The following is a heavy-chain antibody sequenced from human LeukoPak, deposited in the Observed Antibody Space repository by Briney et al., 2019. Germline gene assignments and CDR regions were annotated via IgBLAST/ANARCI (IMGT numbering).Heavy chain of an antibody. CDR2: ISYDGSNK. CDR1: GFTFSSYG. Sequence: QPGGSLRLSCAASGFTFSSYGMRWVRQAPGKGREWVAVISYDGSNKYYADSVKGRFTISRDNSKNTLYLQMNSLRAEDTAVYYCAKEGKYSGSYFDYWGQGTLVTVSS. D-gene: IGHD1-26*01. CDR3: AKEGKYSGSYFDY. J-gene: IGHJ4*02. V-gene: IGHV3-30*18.